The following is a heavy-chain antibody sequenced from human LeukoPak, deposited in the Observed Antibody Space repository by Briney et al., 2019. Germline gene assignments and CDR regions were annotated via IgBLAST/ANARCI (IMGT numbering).Heavy chain of an antibody. D-gene: IGHD2-15*01. CDR1: GFTFSSYS. Sequence: PGGSLRLSCVASGFTFSSYSMSWVRQVPGKGLEWVSHITSVASTIYYADSVKGRFTISRDNAMNSLYLQMNGLRPEDTAVYYCARDGGGSCSQGSDCYFDYWGRGALVTVSS. J-gene: IGHJ4*02. V-gene: IGHV3-48*04. CDR2: ITSVASTI. CDR3: ARDGGGSCSQGSDCYFDY.